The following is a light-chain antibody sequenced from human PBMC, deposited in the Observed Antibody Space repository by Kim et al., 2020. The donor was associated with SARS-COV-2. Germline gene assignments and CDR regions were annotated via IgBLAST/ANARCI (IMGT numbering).Light chain of an antibody. Sequence: DIELTQSPGTLSLSPGERATLSCRASHGVNSNYLAWYQQKPGQAPRVLIYGASTRATGVPDRFGGSGSGTDFTLTITRLEPEDFAVYFCKQYGSSPRTFGQGTKLEI. V-gene: IGKV3-20*01. J-gene: IGKJ2*01. CDR2: GAS. CDR3: KQYGSSPRT. CDR1: HGVNSNY.